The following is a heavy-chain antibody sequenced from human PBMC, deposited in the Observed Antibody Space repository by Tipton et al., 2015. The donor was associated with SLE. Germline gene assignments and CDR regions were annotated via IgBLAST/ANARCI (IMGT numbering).Heavy chain of an antibody. D-gene: IGHD3-10*01. J-gene: IGHJ4*02. V-gene: IGHV4-61*09. CDR1: GDSISRNSYY. CDR3: ARTDYYGLVTY. Sequence: TLSLTCTVSGDSISRNSYYWSWIRQPAGKGLEWIGYIYYGGTTTYNPFLKSRVTISVDPSKNQFSLKLRSMTAADTAVYFCARTDYYGLVTYWGQGALVIVSS. CDR2: IYYGGTT.